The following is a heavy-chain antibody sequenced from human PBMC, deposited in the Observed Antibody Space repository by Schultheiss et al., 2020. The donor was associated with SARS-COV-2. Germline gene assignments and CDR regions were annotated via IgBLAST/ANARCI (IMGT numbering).Heavy chain of an antibody. CDR1: GGSISSSNW. J-gene: IGHJ4*02. CDR2: IYYSGST. CDR3: ARANGWSIDY. Sequence: SETLSLTCAVSGGSISSSNWWSWVRQPPGKGLEWIGYIYYSGSTYYNPSLKSRVTISVDTSKNQFSLKLSSVTAADTAVYYCARANGWSIDYWGQGTLVTVSS. V-gene: IGHV4-4*02. D-gene: IGHD6-19*01.